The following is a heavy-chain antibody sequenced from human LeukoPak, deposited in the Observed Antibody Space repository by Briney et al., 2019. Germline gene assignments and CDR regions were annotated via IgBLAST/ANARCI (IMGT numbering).Heavy chain of an antibody. J-gene: IGHJ4*02. CDR3: ARDWGSERIIADY. Sequence: GASVKVSCKSSGYTFTTYGISWLRQAPGQGLEWMGWISPDKGNTVYAQKYEGRVTVITDTSTSTAYMELRNLRSDDTAVYFCARDWGSERIIADYWGQGTLVTVSS. CDR2: ISPDKGNT. D-gene: IGHD2/OR15-2a*01. CDR1: GYTFTTYG. V-gene: IGHV1-18*01.